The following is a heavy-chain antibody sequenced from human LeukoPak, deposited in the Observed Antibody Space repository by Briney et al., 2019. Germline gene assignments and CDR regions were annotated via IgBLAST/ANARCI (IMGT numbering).Heavy chain of an antibody. J-gene: IGHJ5*02. CDR3: ARPYYYDSRIDP. CDR1: GGSISSGDYY. D-gene: IGHD3-22*01. CDR2: MYYSGST. Sequence: SETLSLTCTVSGGSISSGDYYWSWIRQPPGKGLEWIGYMYYSGSTYYNPSLKSRVTISLDTSKNQFSLKLNSVTAADTAVFYCARPYYYDSRIDPWGQGTLVTVSS. V-gene: IGHV4-30-4*01.